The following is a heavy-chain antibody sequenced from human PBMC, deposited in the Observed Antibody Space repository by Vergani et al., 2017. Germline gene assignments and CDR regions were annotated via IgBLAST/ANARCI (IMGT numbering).Heavy chain of an antibody. CDR2: ISSSSSYI. Sequence: EVQLVESGGGLVKPGGSLRLSCAASGFTFSSYSMNWVRQAPGKGLEWVSSISSSSSYIYYADSVKGRFTISRDNAKNSLYLQMNSLRAEDTAVYYCARAIRFLAFIDAFYIWGQGTMVTVSS. J-gene: IGHJ3*02. D-gene: IGHD3-3*01. CDR1: GFTFSSYS. V-gene: IGHV3-21*01. CDR3: ARAIRFLAFIDAFYI.